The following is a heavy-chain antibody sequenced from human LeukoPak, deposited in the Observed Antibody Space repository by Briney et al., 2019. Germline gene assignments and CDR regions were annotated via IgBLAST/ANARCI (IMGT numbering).Heavy chain of an antibody. Sequence: SETLSLTCADSGGSISSGGYSWSWIRQPPGKGLEWIGYIYHSGSTYYNPSLKSRVTISVDTSKNQFSLKLSSVTAADTAVYYCARGTYYYYGMDVWGQGTTVTVSS. CDR3: ARGTYYYYGMDV. CDR1: GGSISSGGYS. V-gene: IGHV4-30-2*02. CDR2: IYHSGST. J-gene: IGHJ6*02.